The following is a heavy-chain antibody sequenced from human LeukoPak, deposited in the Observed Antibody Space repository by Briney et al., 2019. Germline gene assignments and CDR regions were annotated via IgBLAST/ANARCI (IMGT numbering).Heavy chain of an antibody. D-gene: IGHD7-27*01. Sequence: SETLSLTCTVSGGSISSGGYYWSWIRQHPGKGLEWIGYIYYSGSTYYNPSLKSRVTISVDTSKNQFSLKLSSVTAADTAVYYCARWAGDQPVDDAFDIWGQGTMVTVSS. CDR1: GGSISSGGYY. CDR2: IYYSGST. J-gene: IGHJ3*02. V-gene: IGHV4-31*03. CDR3: ARWAGDQPVDDAFDI.